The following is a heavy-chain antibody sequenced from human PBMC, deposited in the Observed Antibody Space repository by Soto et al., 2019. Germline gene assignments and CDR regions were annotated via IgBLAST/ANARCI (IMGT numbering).Heavy chain of an antibody. Sequence: SETLSLTCTVSGGSISSYYWSWIRQPAGRGLEWIGYIYYSGSTNYNPSLKSRVTISVDTSKNHFSLKLSSVTAADTAVYYCARGKDGATVNTYWGQGTLVNVSS. V-gene: IGHV4-59*01. CDR3: ARGKDGATVNTY. D-gene: IGHD4-17*01. CDR2: IYYSGST. J-gene: IGHJ4*02. CDR1: GGSISSYY.